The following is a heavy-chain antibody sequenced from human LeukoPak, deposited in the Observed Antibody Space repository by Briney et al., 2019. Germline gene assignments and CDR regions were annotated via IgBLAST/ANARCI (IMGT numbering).Heavy chain of an antibody. J-gene: IGHJ6*02. CDR3: ARASSGWSFPPLYYYYGMDV. Sequence: GASVKVSCKASGYTFTSYGISWVRQAPGQGLEWMGGIIPIFGTANYAQKFQGRVTITADESTSTAYMELGSLRSEDTAVYYCARASSGWSFPPLYYYYGMDVWGQGTTVTVSS. CDR1: GYTFTSYG. CDR2: IIPIFGTA. V-gene: IGHV1-69*13. D-gene: IGHD6-19*01.